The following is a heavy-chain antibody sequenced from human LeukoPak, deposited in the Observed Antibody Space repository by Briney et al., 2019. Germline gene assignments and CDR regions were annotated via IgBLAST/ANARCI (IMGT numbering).Heavy chain of an antibody. J-gene: IGHJ4*02. D-gene: IGHD3-22*01. Sequence: ASVKVSCKASGYTFTSYYMHWVRQAPGQGLEWMGIINPSGGSTSYAQKFQGRVTMTRDTSTSTVYMELSSLRSEDTAVYYCARGGYYDSSGYYGPFDYWGQGTLVTVSS. CDR3: ARGGYYDSSGYYGPFDY. V-gene: IGHV1-46*01. CDR1: GYTFTSYY. CDR2: INPSGGST.